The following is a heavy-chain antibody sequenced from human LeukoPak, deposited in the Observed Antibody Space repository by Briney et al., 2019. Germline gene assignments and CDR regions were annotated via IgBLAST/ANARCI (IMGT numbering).Heavy chain of an antibody. J-gene: IGHJ4*02. CDR1: GYTFTGSY. Sequence: ASVKVSCKASGYTFTGSYIHWVRQAPGQGLEWMGWINPDSGVTKYAQNFQGRVTMTRDTSISTASMEMRSLKSDDTAVYYCARDFGSSSAWYEFDYWSQGTLVTVSS. D-gene: IGHD6-19*01. CDR2: INPDSGVT. CDR3: ARDFGSSSAWYEFDY. V-gene: IGHV1-2*02.